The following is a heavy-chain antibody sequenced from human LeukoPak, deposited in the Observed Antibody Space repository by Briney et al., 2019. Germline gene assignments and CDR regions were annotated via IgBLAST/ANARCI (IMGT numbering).Heavy chain of an antibody. CDR1: GFTFSSYS. V-gene: IGHV3-48*04. CDR3: ARDQTLWFGELSDPLYYGMDV. D-gene: IGHD3-10*01. J-gene: IGHJ6*02. CDR2: ISSSSSTI. Sequence: GGSLRLSCAASGFTFSSYSMNWVRQAPGKGLEWVSYISSSSSTIYYADSVKGRFTISRDNAKNSLYLQMNSLRAEDTAVYYCARDQTLWFGELSDPLYYGMDVWGQGTTVTVSS.